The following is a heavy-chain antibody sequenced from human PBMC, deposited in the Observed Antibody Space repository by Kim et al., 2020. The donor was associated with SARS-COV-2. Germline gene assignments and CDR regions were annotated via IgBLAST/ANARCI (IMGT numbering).Heavy chain of an antibody. D-gene: IGHD6-19*01. V-gene: IGHV4-31*03. CDR3: ARAPGQWLAGGDYWFDP. CDR2: IYYSGST. CDR1: SGSISSGGYY. J-gene: IGHJ5*02. Sequence: SETLSLTCTVSSGSISSGGYYWSWIRQHPGKGLEWIGYIYYSGSTYYNPSLKSRVTISVDTSKNQFSLKLSSVTAADTAVYYCARAPGQWLAGGDYWFDPWGQGTLVTVSS.